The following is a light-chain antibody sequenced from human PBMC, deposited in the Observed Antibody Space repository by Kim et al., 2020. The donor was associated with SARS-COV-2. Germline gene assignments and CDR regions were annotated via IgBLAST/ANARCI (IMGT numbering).Light chain of an antibody. CDR3: LQYSNWPYT. V-gene: IGKV3-15*01. J-gene: IGKJ2*01. Sequence: SVSPGERATLSCRASQSVSSNLAWYQQKLGQAPRLLIYGASTGATGVSARFSGSGSGTEFTLTISSMQSEDFAVYYCLQYSNWPYTFGQGTKLEI. CDR1: QSVSSN. CDR2: GAS.